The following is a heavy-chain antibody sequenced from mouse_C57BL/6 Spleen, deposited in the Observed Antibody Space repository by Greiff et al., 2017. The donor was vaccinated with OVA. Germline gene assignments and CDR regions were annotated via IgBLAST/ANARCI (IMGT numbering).Heavy chain of an antibody. J-gene: IGHJ2*01. V-gene: IGHV1-61*01. CDR1: GYTFTSYW. Sequence: QVQLQQPGAELVRPGSSVQLSCKASGYTFTSYWMDWVKQRPGQGLEWIGNIYPSDSETHYNQKFKDKATLTVDKSSSTAYMQLSSLTSEDSAVYYCARGYYGSSGDYWGQGTTLTVSS. CDR3: ARGYYGSSGDY. D-gene: IGHD1-1*01. CDR2: IYPSDSET.